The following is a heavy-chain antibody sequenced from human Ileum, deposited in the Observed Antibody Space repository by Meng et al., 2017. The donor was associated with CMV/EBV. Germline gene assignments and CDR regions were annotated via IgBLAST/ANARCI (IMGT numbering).Heavy chain of an antibody. Sequence: TFNSYGFSWVRQAPGQGLEWMGGISAIYGTTNYAQKFQGRVTMTRDASTRTAYMELSSLRSDDTAVYYCARAHHESGRGWDAFWLDSWGQGTLVTVSS. CDR2: ISAIYGTT. V-gene: IGHV1-69*05. J-gene: IGHJ4*02. CDR3: ARAHHESGRGWDAFWLDS. CDR1: TFNSYG. D-gene: IGHD2-15*01.